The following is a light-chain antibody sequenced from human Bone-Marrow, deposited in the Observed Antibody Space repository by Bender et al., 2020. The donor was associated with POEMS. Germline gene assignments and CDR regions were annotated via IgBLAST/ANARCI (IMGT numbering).Light chain of an antibody. V-gene: IGLV1-44*01. CDR2: SSH. J-gene: IGLJ3*02. Sequence: QSVLTQPPSASGTPGQRVTISCSGGSSNIGAHAVNWYQHLPGTAPKLLIYSSHRRPSEVPDRFSGSRSGTSASLAISGLQSEDEADYYCAVWDDSLSGGVFGGGTKVTVL. CDR1: SSNIGAHA. CDR3: AVWDDSLSGGV.